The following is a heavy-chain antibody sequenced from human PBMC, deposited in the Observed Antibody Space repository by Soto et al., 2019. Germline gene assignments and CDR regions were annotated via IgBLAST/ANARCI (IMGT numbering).Heavy chain of an antibody. J-gene: IGHJ4*02. D-gene: IGHD3-3*01. CDR2: VKSKVDGGTI. Sequence: GGSLRLSCVASGFTFKGAWMNWVRQAPGKGLEWVGRVKSKVDGGTIDYAAPVKGRFTISRDDSKDTVYLQMNSLKTEDTAVYYCPAFLPTPFPRVDQWGRETLFTVPS. CDR3: PAFLPTPFPRVDQ. CDR1: GFTFKGAW. V-gene: IGHV3-15*07.